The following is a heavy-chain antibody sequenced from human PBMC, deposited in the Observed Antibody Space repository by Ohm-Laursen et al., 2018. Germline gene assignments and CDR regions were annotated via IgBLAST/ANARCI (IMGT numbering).Heavy chain of an antibody. CDR3: TESLAN. CDR1: GFTFSNAW. V-gene: IGHV3-15*01. CDR2: IKRKADGETT. Sequence: SLRLSCSASGFTFSNAWMSWVRQAPGKGLEWVGRIKRKADGETTDYAAPVKGRFTILRDDLKNTLYLQMSSLKTEDTAVYYCTESLANWGQGTLVTVSS. J-gene: IGHJ4*02.